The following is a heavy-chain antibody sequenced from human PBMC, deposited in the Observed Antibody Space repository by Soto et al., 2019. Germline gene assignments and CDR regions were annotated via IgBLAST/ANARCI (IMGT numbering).Heavy chain of an antibody. D-gene: IGHD4-17*01. Sequence: QVQLQESGPGLVKPSETLSLTCTVYGGSISGGIYYWSGVRPSPGKGLEWIGYIFHSGSTFYNPSLASRVTISVYTSKNQLSLRLSSVTAADPAVYYCAREIIPLTTDWYFDLCGRGNLVTVSS. CDR1: GGSISGGIYY. CDR3: AREIIPLTTDWYFDL. CDR2: IFHSGST. J-gene: IGHJ2*01. V-gene: IGHV4-30-4*01.